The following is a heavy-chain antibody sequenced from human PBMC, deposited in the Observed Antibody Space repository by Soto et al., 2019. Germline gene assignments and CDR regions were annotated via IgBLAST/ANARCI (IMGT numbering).Heavy chain of an antibody. D-gene: IGHD4-17*01. V-gene: IGHV3-33*01. Sequence: GGSLRLSCAASGFTFSSYGMHWVRQAPGKGLEWVAVIWYDGSNKYYADSVKGRFTISRDNSKNTLYLQMNSLRAEDTAVYYCARDRYESHDYGDYGQIKPNYYYGMDVWGQGNTVTVS. CDR2: IWYDGSNK. J-gene: IGHJ6*02. CDR1: GFTFSSYG. CDR3: ARDRYESHDYGDYGQIKPNYYYGMDV.